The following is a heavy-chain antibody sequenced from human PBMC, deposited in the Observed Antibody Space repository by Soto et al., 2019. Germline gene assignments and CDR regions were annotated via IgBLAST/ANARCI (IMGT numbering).Heavy chain of an antibody. J-gene: IGHJ5*02. V-gene: IGHV4-59*02. CDR3: ARLIEGYPPHNYFDP. Sequence: QVPLQQSVALLVKPSETLSLTCSVSGDSVQSYYWAWIRQSPGRAPEWVGYVFDFGSTGYHPSLKGRLTISMDTSKNQVSLSMRSVTVADTGIYYCARLIEGYPPHNYFDPWGQGPLVTVSS. CDR2: VFDFGST. D-gene: IGHD2-15*01. CDR1: GDSVQSYY.